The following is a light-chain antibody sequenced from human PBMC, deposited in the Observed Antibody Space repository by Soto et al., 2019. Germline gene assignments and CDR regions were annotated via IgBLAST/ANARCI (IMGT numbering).Light chain of an antibody. V-gene: IGLV2-18*02. CDR1: SSDVGSYNR. CDR2: EVS. Sequence: QSALTQPPSVSGSPGQSVTISCTGTSSDVGSYNRVSWYQQPPGTAPKLMIYEVSNRPSGVPDRFSGSKSGNTASLTISGLQAEDEADYYCSSYTSSSTVVRVFGGGTKVTVL. CDR3: SSYTSSSTVVRV. J-gene: IGLJ2*01.